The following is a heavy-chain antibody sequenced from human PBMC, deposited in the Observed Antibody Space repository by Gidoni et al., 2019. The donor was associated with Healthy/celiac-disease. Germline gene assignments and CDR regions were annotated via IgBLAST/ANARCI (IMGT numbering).Heavy chain of an antibody. V-gene: IGHV4-39*01. Sequence: QLQLQESGPGLVKPSETLSLTCTVPGGSLSSSSYYWGWIRQPPGKGLEWIGSIYYSGSTYYNPSLKSRVTISVDTSKNQFSLKLSSVTAADTAVYYCARRGGDCSSTSCYGPWFDPWGQGTLVTVSS. D-gene: IGHD2-2*03. CDR3: ARRGGDCSSTSCYGPWFDP. CDR1: GGSLSSSSYY. CDR2: IYYSGST. J-gene: IGHJ5*02.